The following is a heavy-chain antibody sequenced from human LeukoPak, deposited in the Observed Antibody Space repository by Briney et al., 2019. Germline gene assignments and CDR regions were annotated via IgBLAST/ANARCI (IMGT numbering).Heavy chain of an antibody. CDR2: MNPNSGNT. Sequence: ASVKVSCKASGYTSTSYDINWVRQATGQGLEWMGWMNPNSGNTGYAQKFQGRVTMTRNTSISTAYMELSSLRSEDTAVYYCARVVVPAAILGGMDVWGQGTTVTVSS. V-gene: IGHV1-8*01. CDR1: GYTSTSYD. J-gene: IGHJ6*02. CDR3: ARVVVPAAILGGMDV. D-gene: IGHD2-2*02.